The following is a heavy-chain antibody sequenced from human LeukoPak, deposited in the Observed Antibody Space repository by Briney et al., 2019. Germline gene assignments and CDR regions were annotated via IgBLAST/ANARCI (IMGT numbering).Heavy chain of an antibody. J-gene: IGHJ4*02. D-gene: IGHD7-27*01. CDR2: ISAYNGNT. CDR1: GYTFTSYG. V-gene: IGHV1-18*01. CDR3: ARESSLTGRIDY. Sequence: ASVTVSCRASGYTFTSYGISWVRQARGQGLEWMGWISAYNGNTNYAQNLQGRVTMTTDTATDTAYMELRSLRSDDTAVYYCARESSLTGRIDYWGQGTLVTVSS.